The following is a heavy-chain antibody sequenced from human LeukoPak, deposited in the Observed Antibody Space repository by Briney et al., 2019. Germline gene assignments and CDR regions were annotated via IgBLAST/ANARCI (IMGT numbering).Heavy chain of an antibody. D-gene: IGHD2-8*01. CDR3: ARDNGAIRAYYYHGMDV. J-gene: IGHJ6*02. Sequence: SETLSLTCTVSGVSISSYYWSWIRQPPGKGLEWMGYIYYSGSTKYNPSLKSRVTISVDTSKNQFSLKLSSVTAADTAVYYCARDNGAIRAYYYHGMDVWGQGTTVTVSS. V-gene: IGHV4-59*01. CDR2: IYYSGST. CDR1: GVSISSYY.